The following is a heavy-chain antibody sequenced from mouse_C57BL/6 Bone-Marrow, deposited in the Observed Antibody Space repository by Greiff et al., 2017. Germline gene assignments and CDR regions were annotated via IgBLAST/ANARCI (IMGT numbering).Heavy chain of an antibody. V-gene: IGHV5-4*01. J-gene: IGHJ2*01. CDR3: ARERFTISY. CDR2: ISPGGSYT. Sequence: EVQLVQSGGGLVKPGGSLKLSCAASGFTFSGYSMSWVRQTPEKGLEWVGTISPGGSYTYYPDNVKGRFTISRDNAKNTRYLKMSHLESEDTAMYYCARERFTISYGGQGTTLTVSA. D-gene: IGHD2-12*01. CDR1: GFTFSGYS.